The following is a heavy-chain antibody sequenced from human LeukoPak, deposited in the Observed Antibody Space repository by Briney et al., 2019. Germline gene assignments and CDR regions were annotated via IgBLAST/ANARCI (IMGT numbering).Heavy chain of an antibody. CDR2: INTNGGST. Sequence: GGSLRLSCSVSGFTFSSYAMHWVRQAPGKGLQFVSVINTNGGSTYYADSVKGRFTISRDNSQNTLYLQMSSLRVEDTAVYYCVTGVIVSGSYYFDFWGQGTLVTVYS. J-gene: IGHJ4*02. V-gene: IGHV3-64D*06. CDR3: VTGVIVSGSYYFDF. D-gene: IGHD2-21*01. CDR1: GFTFSSYA.